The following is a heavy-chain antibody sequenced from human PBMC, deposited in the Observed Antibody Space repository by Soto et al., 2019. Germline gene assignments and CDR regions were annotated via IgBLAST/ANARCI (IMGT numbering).Heavy chain of an antibody. Sequence: GSLRLSCAASGFTFSSYGMHWVRQAPGKGLEWVAVISYDGSNKYYADSVKGRFTISRDNSKNTLYLQMNSLRAEDTAVYYCAKDGILDTAMVTPYYYGMDVWGQGTTVTVSS. CDR1: GFTFSSYG. CDR3: AKDGILDTAMVTPYYYGMDV. CDR2: ISYDGSNK. J-gene: IGHJ6*02. D-gene: IGHD5-18*01. V-gene: IGHV3-30*18.